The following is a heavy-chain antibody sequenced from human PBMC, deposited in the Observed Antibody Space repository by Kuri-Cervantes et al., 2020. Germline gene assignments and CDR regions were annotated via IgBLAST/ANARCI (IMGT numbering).Heavy chain of an antibody. J-gene: IGHJ4*02. CDR3: TTTITPLDY. V-gene: IGHV3-15*01. D-gene: IGHD4-23*01. Sequence: GESLKISCVASGFTFNKAWMSWVRQAPGKGLEWVGRIKSETDGGTRDYAAPVKGRFTISRDDSKNTLYLQMNSLKTEDTAVYYCTTTITPLDYWGQGTLVTVSS. CDR2: IKSETDGGTR. CDR1: GFTFNKAW.